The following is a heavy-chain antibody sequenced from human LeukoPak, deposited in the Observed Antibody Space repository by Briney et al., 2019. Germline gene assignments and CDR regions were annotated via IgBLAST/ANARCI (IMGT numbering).Heavy chain of an antibody. CDR2: IYHRGTT. D-gene: IGHD3-10*01. CDR3: ARGYYYGPDNAGEFDF. CDR1: GYFISGGYY. V-gene: IGHV4-38-2*02. Sequence: SETLSPTCPVSGYFISGGYYWDWIRQPPGKGLEWIGNIYHRGTTSYNPSLRGRITISVDTSKNQFSLRLTSVTAADTAGYYCARGYYYGPDNAGEFDFWGEGILVTVSS. J-gene: IGHJ4*02.